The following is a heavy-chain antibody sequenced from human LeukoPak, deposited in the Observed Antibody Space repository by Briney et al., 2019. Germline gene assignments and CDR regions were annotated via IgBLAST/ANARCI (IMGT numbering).Heavy chain of an antibody. D-gene: IGHD3-16*01. CDR3: SRVSGENALDY. J-gene: IGHJ4*02. CDR2: IIPIFGTA. V-gene: IGHV1-69*13. CDR1: GYTFTDYH. Sequence: SVKVSCKASGYTFTDYHLHWVRQAPGQGLEWMGGIIPIFGTANCAQKFQGRVTITADETTSTAYMELSSLRSEDTAVYYCSRVSGENALDYWGQGTLVTVSS.